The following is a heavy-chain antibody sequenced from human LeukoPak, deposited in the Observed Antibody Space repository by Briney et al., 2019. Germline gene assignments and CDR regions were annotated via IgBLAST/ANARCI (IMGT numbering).Heavy chain of an antibody. D-gene: IGHD6-19*01. J-gene: IGHJ4*02. CDR1: GGSISSYY. V-gene: IGHV4-59*01. CDR2: IYYSGST. Sequence: SDTLSLTCTVSGGSISSYYWSWIRQPPGKGLEWIGYIYYSGSTNYNPSLKSRVTISVDTSKNQFSLKLSSATAADTAVYYCARVAVAGTLFDYWGQGTLVTVSS. CDR3: ARVAVAGTLFDY.